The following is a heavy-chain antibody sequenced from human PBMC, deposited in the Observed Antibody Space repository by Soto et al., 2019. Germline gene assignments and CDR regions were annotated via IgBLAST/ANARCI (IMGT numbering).Heavy chain of an antibody. Sequence: GESLKISCEGSGYSFKTHWITWVRQMPGKGLEWVGRIDPSDSYISYSPSFQGHVTISADKSISTAYLQWSSLRAEDTAVYYCAKDRGYSSGWYYFDYWGQGTLVTVSS. D-gene: IGHD6-19*01. CDR3: AKDRGYSSGWYYFDY. CDR2: IDPSDSYI. J-gene: IGHJ4*02. V-gene: IGHV5-10-1*01. CDR1: GYSFKTHW.